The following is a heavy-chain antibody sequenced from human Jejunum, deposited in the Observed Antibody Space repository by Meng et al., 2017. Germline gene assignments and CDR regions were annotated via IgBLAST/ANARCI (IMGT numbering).Heavy chain of an antibody. D-gene: IGHD2-8*02. CDR3: AKNGAYCLEY. V-gene: IGHV4-4*02. J-gene: IGHJ4*02. Sequence: QGQLQESGPGPVKPSGTLSLTWSGSGSCSSSGRWWSWVRQSPGEGLQWIGEIHHSGRVTYNPSRKSRVAKSVDMSKNQFSLELSSVTASDTAVYYCAKNGAYCLEYWGQGTLVTVSS. CDR1: GSCSSSGRW. CDR2: IHHSGRV.